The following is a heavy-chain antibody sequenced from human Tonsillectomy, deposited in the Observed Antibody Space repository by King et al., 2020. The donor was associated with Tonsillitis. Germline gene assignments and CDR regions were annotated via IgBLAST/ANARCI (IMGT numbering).Heavy chain of an antibody. Sequence: VQLQESGPGLVKPSETLSLTCTVSGGSISSYYWSWIRQPPGKGLEWIGYIYYSGSTNYNPSLKSRVTISVDTSKNQFSLKLSSVTAADTAVYYCARESDYYDSSGYQIDAFDIWGQGTMVTVSS. J-gene: IGHJ3*02. V-gene: IGHV4-59*01. CDR3: ARESDYYDSSGYQIDAFDI. CDR2: IYYSGST. D-gene: IGHD3-22*01. CDR1: GGSISSYY.